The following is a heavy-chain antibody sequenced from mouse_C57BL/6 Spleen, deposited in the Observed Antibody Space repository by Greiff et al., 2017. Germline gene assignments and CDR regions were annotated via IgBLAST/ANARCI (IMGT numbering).Heavy chain of an antibody. CDR2: IYPGDGDT. D-gene: IGHD2-1*01. Sequence: QVQLQQSGPELVKPGASVKISCKASGYAFSSSWMNWVKQRPGKGLEWIGRIYPGDGDTNYNGKFKGKATLTADKSSSTAYMQLSSLTSEDSAVYFGARSDIYYGNYVPCDYWGKGTTLTVSS. CDR1: GYAFSSSW. J-gene: IGHJ2*01. V-gene: IGHV1-82*01. CDR3: ARSDIYYGNYVPCDY.